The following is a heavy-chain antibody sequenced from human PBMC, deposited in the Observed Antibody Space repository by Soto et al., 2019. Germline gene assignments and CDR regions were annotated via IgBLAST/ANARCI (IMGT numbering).Heavy chain of an antibody. D-gene: IGHD2-2*01. CDR1: GGTFSSYA. Sequence: ASVKVSCKASGGTFSSYAISWVRQAPGQGLEWMGGIIPIFGTANYAQKFQGRVTITADESTSTAYMELSSLRSEDTAVYYCARDLCSSTSCPNEYWGQGTLVTSPQ. J-gene: IGHJ4*02. CDR2: IIPIFGTA. CDR3: ARDLCSSTSCPNEY. V-gene: IGHV1-69*13.